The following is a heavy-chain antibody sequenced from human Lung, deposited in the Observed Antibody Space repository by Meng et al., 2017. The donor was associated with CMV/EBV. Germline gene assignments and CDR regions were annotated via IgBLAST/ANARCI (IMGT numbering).Heavy chain of an antibody. CDR2: IYYSGST. Sequence: VSCGSISSYYWSWIRQPPGKGLEWIGYIYYSGSTNYNPSLKSRVTISVDTSKNQFSLKLSSVTAADTAVYYCARVTGELLTEYYLDYWGQGXLVTVSS. V-gene: IGHV4-59*01. CDR3: ARVTGELLTEYYLDY. J-gene: IGHJ4*02. CDR1: CGSISSYY. D-gene: IGHD1-26*01.